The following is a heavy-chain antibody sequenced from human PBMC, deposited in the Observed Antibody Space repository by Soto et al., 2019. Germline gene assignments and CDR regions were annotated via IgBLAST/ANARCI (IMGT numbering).Heavy chain of an antibody. J-gene: IGHJ4*02. V-gene: IGHV3-11*01. CDR3: ASDPYYYASGH. Sequence: PGGSLRLSCAASGFAFSATYMTWIRQAPGKGLEWVSKISGSGTTTHYADSVRGRFTVSRDNTKNSVYLEMDSLRVEDTAVYYCASDPYYYASGHWGQGTLVTVSS. CDR1: GFAFSATY. D-gene: IGHD3-10*01. CDR2: ISGSGTTT.